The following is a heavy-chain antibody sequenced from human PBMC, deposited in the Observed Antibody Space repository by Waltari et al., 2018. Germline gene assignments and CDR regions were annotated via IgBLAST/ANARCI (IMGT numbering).Heavy chain of an antibody. V-gene: IGHV4-39*01. CDR3: ARQSGYDLAGMDV. Sequence: QLQLQESGPGLVKPSETLSLTCTVSGGSISSSSYYWGWIRQPPGKGLAWFGSIYYSGSTYSNPSLKSRVTISVDTSKTQFSLKLSSVTAADTAVYYCARQSGYDLAGMDVWGQGTTVTVSS. D-gene: IGHD5-12*01. CDR1: GGSISSSSYY. J-gene: IGHJ6*02. CDR2: IYYSGST.